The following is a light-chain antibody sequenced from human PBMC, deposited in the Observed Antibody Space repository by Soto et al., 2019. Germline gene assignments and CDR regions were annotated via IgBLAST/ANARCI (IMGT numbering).Light chain of an antibody. V-gene: IGLV2-14*01. CDR3: SSFTTSTTLV. CDR1: SSDVGNYNY. Sequence: QSALTQPASVSGSPGQSITISCTGTSSDVGNYNYVSWYQQNPGKAPKLMIYDVSTRPSGVSNRFSGSKSGNTASLTISGLQADDEADYYCSSFTTSTTLVLGGGTKLTVL. CDR2: DVS. J-gene: IGLJ2*01.